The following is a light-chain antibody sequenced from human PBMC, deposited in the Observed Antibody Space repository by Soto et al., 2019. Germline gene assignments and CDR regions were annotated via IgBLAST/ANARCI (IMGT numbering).Light chain of an antibody. CDR2: SNN. V-gene: IGLV1-47*02. J-gene: IGLJ2*01. CDR1: SSNIGSNY. CDR3: AAWDDSLSVVV. Sequence: QSVLTQPPSASGTPGQRVTISCSGSSSNIGSNYVYWYQQLPGTAPKLLIYSNNQRPSGVPDRISGSKSGTSASLAISGLRSEDEADYYCAAWDDSLSVVVFGGGTKLTVL.